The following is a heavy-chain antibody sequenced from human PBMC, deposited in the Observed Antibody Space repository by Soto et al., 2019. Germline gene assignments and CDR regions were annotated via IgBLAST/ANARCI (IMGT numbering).Heavy chain of an antibody. D-gene: IGHD2-2*01. CDR1: AFTVSSYA. J-gene: IGHJ6*03. V-gene: IGHV3-23*01. CDR3: AGGTSSSRYYNMDV. Sequence: EWQLLESGGAWVQPEGYLRLSCAASAFTVSSYAMSWVRQAPGKRLEWVSSVSGSVGNTYYADSVKGRFTISRDSSENTLYLQMNSRRAEDTAVYYCAGGTSSSRYYNMDVWGKGTTVTVSS. CDR2: VSGSVGNT.